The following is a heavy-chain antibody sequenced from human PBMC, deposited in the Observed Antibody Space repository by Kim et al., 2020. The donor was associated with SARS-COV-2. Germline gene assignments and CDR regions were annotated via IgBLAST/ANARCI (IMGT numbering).Heavy chain of an antibody. CDR3: ARGGASGYSSGLEFDP. Sequence: GGSLRLSCAASGFTFSDYYMSWIRQAPGKGLEWVSYISSSSSYTNYADSVKGRFTIYRDNAKNSLYLQMNSLRAEDTGVYYCARGGASGYSSGLEFDPWGQGTLVTVSS. D-gene: IGHD6-19*01. CDR2: ISSSSSYT. V-gene: IGHV3-11*06. J-gene: IGHJ5*02. CDR1: GFTFSDYY.